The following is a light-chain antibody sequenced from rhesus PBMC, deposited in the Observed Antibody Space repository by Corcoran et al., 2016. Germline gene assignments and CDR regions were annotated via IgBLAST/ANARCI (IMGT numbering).Light chain of an antibody. V-gene: IGKV1-74*01. Sequence: DIQMTQSPSSLSASVGDRVTITCRASENVNNYLNWYQQKPGKAPKFLIYKVSSLQSGVPSRFSGSGSGTDYTFTISSLQPEDVASYYCQHDYGTPYSFGQGTKVEIK. CDR3: QHDYGTPYS. CDR1: ENVNNY. J-gene: IGKJ2*01. CDR2: KVS.